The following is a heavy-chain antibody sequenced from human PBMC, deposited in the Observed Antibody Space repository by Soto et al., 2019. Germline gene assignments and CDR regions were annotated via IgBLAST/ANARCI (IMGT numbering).Heavy chain of an antibody. V-gene: IGHV3-53*01. CDR1: GLTVSGKKY. J-gene: IGHJ3*01. CDR3: ASWHEREHAYDV. CDR2: LYDVDGS. Sequence: DVKLVESGGGLIQPGESLRLSCAAFGLTVSGKKYVAWVRQAQGKGLEWVSALYDVDGSFYADSVKGRFTTSSDSSKTTVYLQMNGLRPDDTAVYYCASWHEREHAYDVWCQGTTVTVSS. D-gene: IGHD1-1*01.